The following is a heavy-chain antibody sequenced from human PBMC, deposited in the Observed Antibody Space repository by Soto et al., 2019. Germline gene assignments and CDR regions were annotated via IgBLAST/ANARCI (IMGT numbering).Heavy chain of an antibody. V-gene: IGHV3-23*01. Sequence: GGSLRLSCAASGFTFSSYAMSWVRQAPGKGLEWVSAISGSGGSTYYADSVKGRFTISRDNSKNTLYLQMNSLRAEDTAVYYCAKDLAGGGVGITYYYYYYYGMDVWGQGTTFTVSS. CDR2: ISGSGGST. D-gene: IGHD2-8*01. J-gene: IGHJ6*02. CDR3: AKDLAGGGVGITYYYYYYYGMDV. CDR1: GFTFSSYA.